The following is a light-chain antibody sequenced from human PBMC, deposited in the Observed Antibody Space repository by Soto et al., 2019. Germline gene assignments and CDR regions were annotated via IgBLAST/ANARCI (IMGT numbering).Light chain of an antibody. V-gene: IGLV1-40*01. CDR2: GNS. CDR3: QSYDSSLSLYVI. Sequence: QPVLTQPPSVSGAPGQRVTISCTGSSSNIGAGYDVHWYQQLPGTAPKLLIYGNSNRPSGVPDRFSGSKSGTSASLAITGRLAEDEADYYCQSYDSSLSLYVIFGGGTKLTVL. CDR1: SSNIGAGYD. J-gene: IGLJ2*01.